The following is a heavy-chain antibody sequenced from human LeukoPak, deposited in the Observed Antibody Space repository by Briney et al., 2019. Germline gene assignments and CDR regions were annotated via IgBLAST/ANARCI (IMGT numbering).Heavy chain of an antibody. CDR3: AREAQYGSGWYEDY. J-gene: IGHJ4*02. Sequence: SETLSLTCTVSGVSISSYYWSWIRQPAGKGLEWIGRIYTSGSTNYNPSLQSRVTLSLDTSKNQFSLKLSSVTAADTAVYYCAREAQYGSGWYEDYWGQGTLVTVSS. D-gene: IGHD6-19*01. CDR2: IYTSGST. CDR1: GVSISSYY. V-gene: IGHV4-4*07.